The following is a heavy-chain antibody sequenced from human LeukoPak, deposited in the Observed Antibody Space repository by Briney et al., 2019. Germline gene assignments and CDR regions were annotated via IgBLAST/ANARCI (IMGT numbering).Heavy chain of an antibody. CDR2: ISSSGSTI. J-gene: IGHJ3*02. D-gene: IGHD6-13*01. V-gene: IGHV3-48*03. CDR1: GFTFSSYE. Sequence: PGGSLRLSCAASGFTFSSYEMNWVRQAPGKGLEWVSYISSSGSTIYYADSVKGRFTISRDNAKNSLYLRMNSLGAEDTAVYYCARGGSIAAAGIAFDIWGQGTMVTVSS. CDR3: ARGGSIAAAGIAFDI.